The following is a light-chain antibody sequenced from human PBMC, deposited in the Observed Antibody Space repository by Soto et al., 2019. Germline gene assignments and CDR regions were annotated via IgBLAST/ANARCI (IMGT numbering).Light chain of an antibody. V-gene: IGLV2-8*01. J-gene: IGLJ1*01. CDR2: EVS. CDR3: SSYAGSNNV. Sequence: QSFMSQPPSASGSPGQSFAISCTGTISDVGGYNYVSWYQQHPGKAPKLMIYEVSKRPSGVPDRFSGSKSGNTASLTVSGLQAEDEADYYCSSYAGSNNVFGTGTKVTVL. CDR1: ISDVGGYNY.